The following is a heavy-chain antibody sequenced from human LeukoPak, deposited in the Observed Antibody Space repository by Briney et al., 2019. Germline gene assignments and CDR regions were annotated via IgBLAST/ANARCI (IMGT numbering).Heavy chain of an antibody. D-gene: IGHD6-13*01. V-gene: IGHV3-21*01. CDR2: ISSSSSYI. CDR3: ARGRGGAIVAAGSPVY. J-gene: IGHJ4*02. Sequence: GGSLRLSCAASGFTFSSYSMNWVRQSPGKGLEWVSSISSSSSYIYYADSVKGRFTISRDNAKNSLYLQMNSLRAEDTAVYYCARGRGGAIVAAGSPVYWGQRTLVTASS. CDR1: GFTFSSYS.